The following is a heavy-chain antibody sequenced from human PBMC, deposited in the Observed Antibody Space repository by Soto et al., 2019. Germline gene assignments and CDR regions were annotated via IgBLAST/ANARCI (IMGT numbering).Heavy chain of an antibody. J-gene: IGHJ1*01. CDR1: GGSISSSSYY. Sequence: SETLSLTCTVSGGSISSSSYYWGWIRQPPGKGLEWIGSIYYSGSTYYNPSLKSRVTISVDTSKNQFSLKLSSVTAADTAVYYCARYLRRNDFWSGYYRATEYFQHWGQGTLVTVSS. CDR2: IYYSGST. V-gene: IGHV4-39*01. D-gene: IGHD3-3*01. CDR3: ARYLRRNDFWSGYYRATEYFQH.